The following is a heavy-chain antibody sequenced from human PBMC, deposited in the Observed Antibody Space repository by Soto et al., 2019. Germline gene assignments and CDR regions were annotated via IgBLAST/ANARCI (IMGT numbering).Heavy chain of an antibody. CDR2: INPSGGST. Sequence: GLEWMGIINPSGGSTSYAQKFQGRVTMTRDTSTSTVYMELSSLRSEDTAVYYCARPVFFFQAEDGIRDL. V-gene: IGHV1-46*01. D-gene: IGHD2-21*01. CDR3: ARPVFFFQAEDGIRDL. J-gene: IGHJ2*01.